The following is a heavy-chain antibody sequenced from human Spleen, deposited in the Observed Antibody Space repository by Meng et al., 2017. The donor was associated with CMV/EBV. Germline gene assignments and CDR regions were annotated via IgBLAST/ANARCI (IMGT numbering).Heavy chain of an antibody. Sequence: VSGGSITSGGFYWNWIRQLPGKGLEWIGYIYHTGITYYDPSLENRLTLSVDTSKNQISLNLSSVTAADTAVYYCARDRGWYWYFDLWGRGTLVTVSS. CDR2: IYHTGIT. V-gene: IGHV4-31*02. J-gene: IGHJ2*01. CDR3: ARDRGWYWYFDL. CDR1: GGSITSGGFY.